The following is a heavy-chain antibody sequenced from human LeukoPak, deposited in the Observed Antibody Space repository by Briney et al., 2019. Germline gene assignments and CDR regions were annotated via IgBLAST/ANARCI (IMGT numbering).Heavy chain of an antibody. CDR3: ATRSTTGTSYYYYYYGMDV. V-gene: IGHV3-23*01. Sequence: GGSLRLSCAASGFTFSSYAMSWVRQAPGKGLEWVSAISGSGGSTYDADSVKGRFTISRDNSKNTLYLQLNSLRAEDTAVYYCATRSTTGTSYYYYYYGMDVWGQGTTVTVSS. CDR2: ISGSGGST. D-gene: IGHD1-1*01. CDR1: GFTFSSYA. J-gene: IGHJ6*02.